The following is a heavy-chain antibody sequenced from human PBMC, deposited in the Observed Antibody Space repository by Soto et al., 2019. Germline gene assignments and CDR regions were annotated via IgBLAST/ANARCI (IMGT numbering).Heavy chain of an antibody. J-gene: IGHJ6*03. D-gene: IGHD7-27*01. CDR2: NSAYNGNT. CDR3: ARATGMEDYYNMDV. V-gene: IGHV1-18*01. Sequence: QVQLVQSGAEVKKPGASVKVSCKASGYTFTSYGISWVRQAPGQGLEWMGWNSAYNGNTNYAQKLQGRVTMTRDTSTSTDDMELRSVRSDYTAVYYCARATGMEDYYNMDVWGKGTTVTVCS. CDR1: GYTFTSYG.